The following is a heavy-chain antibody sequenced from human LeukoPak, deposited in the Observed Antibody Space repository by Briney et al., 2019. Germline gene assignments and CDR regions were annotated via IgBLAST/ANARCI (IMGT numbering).Heavy chain of an antibody. Sequence: SETLSLTCAVSGGSISSSNWWSWVRQPPGKGLEWIGEIYHSGSTNYNPSLKSRVTISVDKSKNQFSLKLSSVTAADTAVYYCAKTPFTMIVVKGKYYFDYWGQGTLVTVSS. CDR1: GGSISSSNW. J-gene: IGHJ4*02. CDR3: AKTPFTMIVVKGKYYFDY. D-gene: IGHD3-22*01. V-gene: IGHV4-4*02. CDR2: IYHSGST.